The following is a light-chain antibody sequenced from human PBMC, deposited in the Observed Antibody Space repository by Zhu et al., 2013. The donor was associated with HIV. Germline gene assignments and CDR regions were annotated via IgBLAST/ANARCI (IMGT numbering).Light chain of an antibody. Sequence: EIVMTQSPATLSVSPGERATLSCRASQSVSSNLAWYQQKPGQAPRLLIYGASTRATGIPARFSGSGSGTDFTLTITGLEPEDFGMYFCQRFGSSVTWTFGQGTKLEIK. V-gene: IGKV3-15*01. CDR3: QRFGSSVTWT. CDR2: GAS. CDR1: QSVSSN. J-gene: IGKJ1*01.